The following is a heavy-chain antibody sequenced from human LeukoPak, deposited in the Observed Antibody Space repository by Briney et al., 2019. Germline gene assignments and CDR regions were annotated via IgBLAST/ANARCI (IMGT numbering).Heavy chain of an antibody. CDR1: GFTFSSYI. V-gene: IGHV3-21*01. D-gene: IGHD6-13*01. Sequence: GGSLRLSCAASGFTFSSYIMNWVRQAPGKGVEWVSSISSSSSYIYYADSVKGRFTISRDNAKNSLHLRMNSLRAEDTAVDYCAIEDVPGIAAAGIAEASVYWGQGTLVTVSS. CDR3: AIEDVPGIAAAGIAEASVY. J-gene: IGHJ4*02. CDR2: ISSSSSYI.